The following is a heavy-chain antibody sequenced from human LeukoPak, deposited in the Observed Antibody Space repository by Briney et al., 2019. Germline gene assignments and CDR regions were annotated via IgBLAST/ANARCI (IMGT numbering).Heavy chain of an antibody. J-gene: IGHJ5*02. D-gene: IGHD3-10*01. CDR3: ARSGWPMGGFDP. Sequence: PSETLSLTCTVSGDSIGSETYHWGWIRQPPGKGLQWIGSIFYAGSTYYNPSLRSRVSISVDTSKDQFSLKLFPVTAADTAVYYCARSGWPMGGFDPWGQGILVTVSS. V-gene: IGHV4-39*01. CDR2: IFYAGST. CDR1: GDSIGSETYH.